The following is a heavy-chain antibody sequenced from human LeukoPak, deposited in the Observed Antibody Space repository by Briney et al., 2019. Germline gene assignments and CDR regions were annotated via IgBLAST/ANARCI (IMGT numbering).Heavy chain of an antibody. CDR1: GFTFSSYE. CDR3: ARASKLRLGGLWHKYFDY. D-gene: IGHD3-16*01. CDR2: IKQDGSEK. Sequence: GGSLRLSCAASGFTFSSYEMNWVRQAPGKRLEWVANIKQDGSEKYYVDSVKGRFTISRDNAKNSLYLQMISLRAEDTAVFYCARASKLRLGGLWHKYFDYWGQGTLVTVSS. J-gene: IGHJ4*02. V-gene: IGHV3-7*01.